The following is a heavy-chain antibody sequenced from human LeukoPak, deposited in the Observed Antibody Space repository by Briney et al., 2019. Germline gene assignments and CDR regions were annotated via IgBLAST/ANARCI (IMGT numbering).Heavy chain of an antibody. D-gene: IGHD2-15*01. CDR2: IWYDGSNK. V-gene: IGHV3-33*01. CDR3: ARHDCSGGSCYNQAYYYYYGMDV. CDR1: GFTFSSYG. Sequence: GRSLRLSCAASGFTFSSYGMHWVRQAPGKGLEWVAVIWYDGSNKYSEDSVKGRFTISRDNSKNTLYLQMNSLRAEDTAVYYCARHDCSGGSCYNQAYYYYYGMDVWGQGTTVTVSS. J-gene: IGHJ6*02.